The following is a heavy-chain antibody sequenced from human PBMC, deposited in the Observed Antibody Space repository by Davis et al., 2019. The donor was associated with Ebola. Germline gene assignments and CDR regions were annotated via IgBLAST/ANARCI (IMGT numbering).Heavy chain of an antibody. D-gene: IGHD3-10*01. V-gene: IGHV2-5*02. J-gene: IGHJ5*02. Sequence: SGPTLVKPTQTLTLTCTFSGFSLSTSGVGVGWIRQPPGKALEWLALIYWDDDKRYSPSLKSRLTITKDTSKNQVVLTMTHMDPVDTATYYCAHRSAMVQGVITWFDPWGQGTLVTVSS. CDR3: AHRSAMVQGVITWFDP. CDR2: IYWDDDK. CDR1: GFSLSTSGVG.